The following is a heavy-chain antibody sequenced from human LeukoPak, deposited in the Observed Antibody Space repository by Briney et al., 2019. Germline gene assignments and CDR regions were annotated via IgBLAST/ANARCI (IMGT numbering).Heavy chain of an antibody. CDR3: ARDVYDIVVVPAALDAFDI. CDR2: ISSSSSYI. Sequence: GGSLRLSCAASGYTFSSYSMNWVRQAPGKGLKWVSSISSSSSYIYYADSVKGRFTISRDNAKNSLYLQMNSLRAEDTAVYYCARDVYDIVVVPAALDAFDIWGQGTMVTVSS. D-gene: IGHD2-2*01. V-gene: IGHV3-21*01. J-gene: IGHJ3*02. CDR1: GYTFSSYS.